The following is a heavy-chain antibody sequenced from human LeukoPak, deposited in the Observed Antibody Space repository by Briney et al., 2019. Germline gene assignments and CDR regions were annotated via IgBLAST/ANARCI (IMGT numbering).Heavy chain of an antibody. J-gene: IGHJ3*02. CDR2: INPNSGGT. V-gene: IGHV1-2*02. D-gene: IGHD4-17*01. CDR3: ARKTTTVKAFDI. CDR1: GYTFTGYY. Sequence: AASVKVSCKASGYTFTGYYMHWVRQAPGQGLEWMGWINPNSGGTNYAQKFQGRVTMTRDTSISTAYMELGRLRSDDTAVYYCARKTTTVKAFDIWGQGTMVTVSS.